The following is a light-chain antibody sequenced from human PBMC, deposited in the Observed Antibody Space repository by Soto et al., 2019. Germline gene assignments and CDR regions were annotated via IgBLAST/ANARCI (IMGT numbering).Light chain of an antibody. CDR2: AVS. CDR3: LSHTGSRTL. CDR1: NSDVGGYNS. Sequence: QSALTQPRSVSGSPGQSVTISCTGTNSDVGGYNSVSWYQQLPGKAPKLMISAVSQRPSGVPDRFSGSKSGNTASLTISGLQADDEADYYCLSHTGSRTLFGGGTKVTVL. J-gene: IGLJ3*02. V-gene: IGLV2-11*01.